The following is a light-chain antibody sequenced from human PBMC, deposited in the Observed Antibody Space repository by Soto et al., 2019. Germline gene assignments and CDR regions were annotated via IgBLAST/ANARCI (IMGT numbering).Light chain of an antibody. CDR2: GVS. CDR3: QQYANSLIT. Sequence: ELVLPPSPGTLSLSPVERATLAFISSQPVSSNFLAWYQQKPGQAPRLLIYGVSSRASGIPDRFFGSGSGTDFTLTINRLEPEDFAVYYCQQYANSLITFGQLGRLEIK. V-gene: IGKV3-20*01. J-gene: IGKJ5*01. CDR1: QPVSSNF.